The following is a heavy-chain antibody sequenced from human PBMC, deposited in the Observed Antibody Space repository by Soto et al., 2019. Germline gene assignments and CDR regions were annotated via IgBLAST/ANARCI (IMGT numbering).Heavy chain of an antibody. Sequence: GGSLRLSCAASEFTFSSDAMSWVRQAPNKGLEWVSTISGSGGRTYYADSAKGRFTISRDNSRNTLHLQMNSLRAEDTAVYYCATSDHYSSSSCFDDWGQGTLVTVSS. D-gene: IGHD6-6*01. J-gene: IGHJ4*02. CDR3: ATSDHYSSSSCFDD. CDR1: EFTFSSDA. CDR2: ISGSGGRT. V-gene: IGHV3-23*01.